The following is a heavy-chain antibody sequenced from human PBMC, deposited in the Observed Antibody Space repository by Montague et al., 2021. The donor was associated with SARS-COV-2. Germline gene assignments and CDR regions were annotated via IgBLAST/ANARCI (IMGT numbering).Heavy chain of an antibody. V-gene: IGHV4-59*02. CDR2: LYFSGSAT. CDR3: ARDQGLRGWFDP. Sequence: SETLSLTCTVSGGSVSTYYWSWLRHPPEKGLEWIGFLYFSGSATTYNPSLKSRVTISIDTSKNQFSLNLSSVTAADTAVYFCARDQGLRGWFDPWGQGTLVAVSS. J-gene: IGHJ5*02. CDR1: GGSVSTYY.